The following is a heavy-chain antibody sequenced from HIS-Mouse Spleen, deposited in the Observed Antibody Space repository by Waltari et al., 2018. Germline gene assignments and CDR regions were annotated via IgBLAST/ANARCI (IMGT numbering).Heavy chain of an antibody. CDR3: ASTLYSSSWYYYYYYGMDV. V-gene: IGHV4-38-2*02. Sequence: QVQLQESGPGLVKPSETLSLTCTVSGYSISMGYYWGWIRQPPGKGLEWIGSIYHSGSTYYNPSLKSRVTISVDTSKNQFSLKLSSVTAADTAVYYCASTLYSSSWYYYYYYGMDVWGQGTTVTVSS. CDR2: IYHSGST. CDR1: GYSISMGYY. D-gene: IGHD6-13*01. J-gene: IGHJ6*02.